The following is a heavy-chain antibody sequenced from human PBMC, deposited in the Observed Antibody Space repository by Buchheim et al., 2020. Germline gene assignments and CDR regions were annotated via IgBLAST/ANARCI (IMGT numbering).Heavy chain of an antibody. J-gene: IGHJ6*02. CDR3: ARNQDLAAAGNSYYYYYYGMDV. Sequence: QVQLVQSGAEVKKPGASVKVSCKASGYTFTSYDINWVRQATGQGLEWMGWMNPNSGNTGYAQKFQGRVTMTRNTSISTAYMELSSLRSEDTAVYYCARNQDLAAAGNSYYYYYYGMDVWGQGTT. CDR1: GYTFTSYD. D-gene: IGHD6-13*01. CDR2: MNPNSGNT. V-gene: IGHV1-8*01.